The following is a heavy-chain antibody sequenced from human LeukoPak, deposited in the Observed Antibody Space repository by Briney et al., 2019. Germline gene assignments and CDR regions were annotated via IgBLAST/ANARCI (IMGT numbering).Heavy chain of an antibody. CDR3: ARVGLGGGYYYYGMDV. CDR1: SDSISSYY. Sequence: SETLSLTCTVSSDSISSYYWSWIRQPPGKGLEWIGFIYYSGSTNYNPSLRSRVTISVDTSKNQFSLKLTSVTAADTAVYYCARVGLGGGYYYYGMDVWGQGTTVTVSS. V-gene: IGHV4-59*01. J-gene: IGHJ6*02. CDR2: IYYSGST. D-gene: IGHD3-10*01.